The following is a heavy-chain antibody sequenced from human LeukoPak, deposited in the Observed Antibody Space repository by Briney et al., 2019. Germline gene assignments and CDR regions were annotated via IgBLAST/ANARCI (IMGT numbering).Heavy chain of an antibody. V-gene: IGHV4-39*07. CDR1: GGSISSSSYY. CDR3: ARVSREAQDAFDI. CDR2: IYYSGST. Sequence: PSETLSLTCTVSGGSISSSSYYWGWIRQPPGTGLEWIGNIYYSGSTYYNPSLKSRVTISVDTSKNQLSLKLSSVTAADTAVYYCARVSREAQDAFDIWGQGTMVTVSS. D-gene: IGHD6-6*01. J-gene: IGHJ3*02.